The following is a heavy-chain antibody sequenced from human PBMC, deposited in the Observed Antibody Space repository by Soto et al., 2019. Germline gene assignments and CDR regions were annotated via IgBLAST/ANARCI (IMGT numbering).Heavy chain of an antibody. J-gene: IGHJ4*02. CDR3: ARVWTGSGWYDEAGREDY. Sequence: QVQLVESGGGVVQPGRSLRLSCAASGFTFSSYGMHWVRQAPGKGLEWVAVIWYDGSNKYYADSVKGRFTISRDNSKNTLYLQMNSLRAEDTAVYYCARVWTGSGWYDEAGREDYWGQGTLVTVSS. CDR2: IWYDGSNK. V-gene: IGHV3-33*01. D-gene: IGHD6-19*01. CDR1: GFTFSSYG.